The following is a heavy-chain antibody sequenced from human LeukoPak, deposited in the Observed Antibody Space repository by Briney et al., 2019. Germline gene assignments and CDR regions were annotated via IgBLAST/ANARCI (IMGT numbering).Heavy chain of an antibody. CDR2: ISSSGSTI. V-gene: IGHV3-11*01. J-gene: IGHJ4*02. CDR3: AKAPLVRGAYFDY. D-gene: IGHD3-10*01. CDR1: GFTFSDYY. Sequence: GGSLRLSCAASGFTFSDYYMSWIRQAPGKGLEWVSYISSSGSTIYYADSVKGRFTISRDNSKNTLYLQMNSLRAEDTAVYYCAKAPLVRGAYFDYWGQGTLVTVSS.